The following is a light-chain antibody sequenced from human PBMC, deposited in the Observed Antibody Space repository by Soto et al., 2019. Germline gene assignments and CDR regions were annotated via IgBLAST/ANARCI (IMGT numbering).Light chain of an antibody. CDR2: DAS. Sequence: DIQMTQSPSTLSASVVDRVTITGRASQSISTWLAWYQQKPGKAPKLLIYDASSLHSGVPSRFSGSGSGTEFTLTISSLQSDDFATYYCQQHNSYSTFGPGTKVDIK. CDR3: QQHNSYST. J-gene: IGKJ1*01. V-gene: IGKV1-5*01. CDR1: QSISTW.